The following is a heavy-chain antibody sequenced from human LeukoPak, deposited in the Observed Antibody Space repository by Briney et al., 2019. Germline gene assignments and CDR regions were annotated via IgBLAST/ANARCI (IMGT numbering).Heavy chain of an antibody. Sequence: GGSLRLSCAASGFTVSSSYMSWVRQAPGKGLGWVSVIYRGGNTYYADSVKGRFSISRDNSKNTLHLQMSSLRVEDTAVYYCAKTGGPWDWGQGTLVTVSS. V-gene: IGHV3-53*01. CDR2: IYRGGNT. J-gene: IGHJ4*02. D-gene: IGHD7-27*01. CDR1: GFTVSSSY. CDR3: AKTGGPWD.